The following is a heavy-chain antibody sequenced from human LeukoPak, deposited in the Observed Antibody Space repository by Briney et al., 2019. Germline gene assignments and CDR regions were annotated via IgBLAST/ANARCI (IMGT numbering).Heavy chain of an antibody. J-gene: IGHJ4*02. V-gene: IGHV5-51*01. Sequence: GESLKISCKGSGYSFTSYWNGWVRQMPGKGLEWMGIIYPGDSDTRYSPSFQGQVTISADKSISPAYLQWSSLKASETAMYYCARHGGFWSGYYTVWGQGTLVTVSS. CDR2: IYPGDSDT. CDR3: ARHGGFWSGYYTV. CDR1: GYSFTSYW. D-gene: IGHD3-3*01.